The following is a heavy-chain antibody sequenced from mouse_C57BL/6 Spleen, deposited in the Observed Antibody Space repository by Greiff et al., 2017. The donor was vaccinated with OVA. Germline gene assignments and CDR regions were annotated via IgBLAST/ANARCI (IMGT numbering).Heavy chain of an antibody. CDR3: ARHEDSAGYVVDY. D-gene: IGHD3-2*02. V-gene: IGHV5-6*01. J-gene: IGHJ2*01. CDR2: ISSGGSYT. Sequence: EVKVVESGGDLVKPGGSLKLSCAASGFTFSSYGMSWVRQTPDKRLEWVATISSGGSYTYYPDSVKGRFTIARDNAKNTLYLQMSSLKSEDTAMDYCARHEDSAGYVVDYWGQGTTLTVSS. CDR1: GFTFSSYG.